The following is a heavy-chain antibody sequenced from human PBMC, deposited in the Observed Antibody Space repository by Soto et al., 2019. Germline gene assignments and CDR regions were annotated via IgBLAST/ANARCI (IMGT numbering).Heavy chain of an antibody. J-gene: IGHJ4*01. V-gene: IGHV1-69*13. CDR1: GGTFSNYA. D-gene: IGHD1-1*01. Sequence: GASVKVSCKASGGTFSNYAFSWVRQAPGQGLEWMGGIIPFFGTGNYGQKFQGRVTITADESTSTASMELPSLTSEDTAVYYCGREAHTWNDGRYSLDYWGQGTLVTASS. CDR2: IIPFFGTG. CDR3: GREAHTWNDGRYSLDY.